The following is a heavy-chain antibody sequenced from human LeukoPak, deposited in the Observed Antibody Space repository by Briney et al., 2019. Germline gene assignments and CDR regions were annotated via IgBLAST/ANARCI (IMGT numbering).Heavy chain of an antibody. J-gene: IGHJ3*02. Sequence: PGGSLRLSCEGSRSTFGNYWMNWVRQAPGKGLEWVANIKQDGSVKYYVDSVKGRFTISRDNAKNSLYLQMASLRAEDTAVYYCARDSEHYDSGAYYDAFDIWGQGTLVTVSS. CDR1: RSTFGNYW. CDR2: IKQDGSVK. V-gene: IGHV3-7*01. CDR3: ARDSEHYDSGAYYDAFDI. D-gene: IGHD3-22*01.